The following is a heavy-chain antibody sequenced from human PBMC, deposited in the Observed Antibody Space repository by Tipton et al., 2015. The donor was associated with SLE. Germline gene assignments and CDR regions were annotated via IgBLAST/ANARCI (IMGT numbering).Heavy chain of an antibody. J-gene: IGHJ4*02. CDR2: MYYSGTT. D-gene: IGHD2-8*02. V-gene: IGHV4-59*01. CDR1: GASISSYS. Sequence: TLSLTCTVSGASISSYSWSWIRQPPGKGLEWIGFMYYSGTTNYNPSLKSRATISIDTSKKQLSLKLRSVTAADTAVYYCAREGVCIGGVCYDSWGQGTLVTVSS. CDR3: AREGVCIGGVCYDS.